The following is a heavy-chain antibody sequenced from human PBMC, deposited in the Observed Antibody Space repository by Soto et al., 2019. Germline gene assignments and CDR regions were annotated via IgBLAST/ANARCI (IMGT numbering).Heavy chain of an antibody. Sequence: QVQLVQSGAEVQKPGSSVKVSCKASGGTFSSYAISWVRQAPGQGLEWMGGIIPIFGTANYAQKFQGRVTITADESTSTAYMELSSLRSEDTAVYYCARDAREMPQYYYDSSGYYYNWFDPWGQGTLVTVSS. D-gene: IGHD3-22*01. J-gene: IGHJ5*02. CDR2: IIPIFGTA. V-gene: IGHV1-69*01. CDR1: GGTFSSYA. CDR3: ARDAREMPQYYYDSSGYYYNWFDP.